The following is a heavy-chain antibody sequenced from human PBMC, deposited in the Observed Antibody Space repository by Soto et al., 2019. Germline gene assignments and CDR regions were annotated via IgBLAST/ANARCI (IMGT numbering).Heavy chain of an antibody. CDR2: ISSSSGYT. Sequence: QVQLVESGGGLVKPGGSLRLSCAASGFTFSDYYMTWIRQAPGKGLEWVSYISSSSGYTNYADSVRGRFTISRDNARNSVYLQMNSLRAEDTAVYYCARHRGEEEHAWGQGTLVTVTS. CDR1: GFTFSDYY. V-gene: IGHV3-11*06. CDR3: ARHRGEEEHA. J-gene: IGHJ5*02.